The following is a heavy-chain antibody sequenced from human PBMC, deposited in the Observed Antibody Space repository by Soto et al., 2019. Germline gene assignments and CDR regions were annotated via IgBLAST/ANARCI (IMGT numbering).Heavy chain of an antibody. Sequence: SVKVSCKASGGTFSSYIISWVRQAPGQGLEWMGRIIPILGIADYAQKFQGRVTITADKSTSTAYMELSSLRSEDTAVYYCARFPQTAIVGAAYFDYWGQGTLVTVSS. CDR1: GGTFSSYI. V-gene: IGHV1-69*02. D-gene: IGHD1-26*01. J-gene: IGHJ4*02. CDR3: ARFPQTAIVGAAYFDY. CDR2: IIPILGIA.